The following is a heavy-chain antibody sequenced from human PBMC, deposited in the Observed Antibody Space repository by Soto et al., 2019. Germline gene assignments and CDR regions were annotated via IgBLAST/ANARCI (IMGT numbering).Heavy chain of an antibody. Sequence: QITFKESGPALVKPTQTLTLTCTFSGFSLSAGGVGVGWVRQPPGKALEWLAIIYWDDDKRYSPSLKSRLTITKGTAKIQVVLTMTNMDLVDTATYYCAYKAGGRYNWFDPWGQGTLVTVSS. J-gene: IGHJ5*02. CDR3: AYKAGGRYNWFDP. CDR2: IYWDDDK. CDR1: GFSLSAGGVG. V-gene: IGHV2-5*02.